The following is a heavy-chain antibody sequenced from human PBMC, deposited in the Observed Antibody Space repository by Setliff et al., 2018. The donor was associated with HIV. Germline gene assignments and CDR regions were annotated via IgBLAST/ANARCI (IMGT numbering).Heavy chain of an antibody. CDR1: GYVISSGYY. CDR2: IYHSGRT. V-gene: IGHV4-38-2*01. CDR3: ARLPTDYFADY. J-gene: IGHJ4*02. D-gene: IGHD5-12*01. Sequence: SETLSLTCVVSGYVISSGYYWGWIRQPPGKGLECIGTIYHSGRTNYNPSLKSRVTTSVDTSKIQFSLKLRSVTATDTAVYYCARLPTDYFADYWGQGTLVTVSS.